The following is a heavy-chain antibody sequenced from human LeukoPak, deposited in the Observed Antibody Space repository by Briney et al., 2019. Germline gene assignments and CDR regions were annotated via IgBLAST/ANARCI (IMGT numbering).Heavy chain of an antibody. CDR2: IYYSGST. CDR1: GGSISSYY. J-gene: IGHJ2*01. V-gene: IGHV4-59*01. Sequence: SETLSLTCTVSGGSISSYYWSWFRQTPGKGPEWIGYIYYSGSTKYNPSLKSRVTISVDRSKNQFSLKLNSVSAADTAVYYCARYWGVQLWPHWYFDLWGRGSLVTVSS. D-gene: IGHD5-24*01. CDR3: ARYWGVQLWPHWYFDL.